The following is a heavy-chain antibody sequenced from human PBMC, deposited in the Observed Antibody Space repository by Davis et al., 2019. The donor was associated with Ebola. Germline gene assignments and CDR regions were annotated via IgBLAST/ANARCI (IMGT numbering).Heavy chain of an antibody. CDR3: ARLRPAAGTIDY. Sequence: MPSETLSLTCTVSGGSISSSSYYWGWIRQPPGKGLEWIGSIYFSRRTYYNPSLKSRVTISVDTSKNQFSLKLSSVTAADTAVYYCARLRPAAGTIDYWGQGTLVTVSS. D-gene: IGHD6-13*01. CDR2: IYFSRRT. V-gene: IGHV4-39*01. J-gene: IGHJ4*02. CDR1: GGSISSSSYY.